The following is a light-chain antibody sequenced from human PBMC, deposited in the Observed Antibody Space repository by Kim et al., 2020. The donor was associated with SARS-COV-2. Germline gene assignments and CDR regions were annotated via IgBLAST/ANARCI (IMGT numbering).Light chain of an antibody. CDR2: GAS. Sequence: PGESSTLPCRARQSVRRSYLALYQQKPGQAPRLLIYGASTRATGIPDRFSGSGSGTDFTLTISRLEPGDLAVYYCQQYGSSPPWTFGQGTKVDIK. CDR3: QQYGSSPPWT. J-gene: IGKJ1*01. CDR1: QSVRRSY. V-gene: IGKV3-20*01.